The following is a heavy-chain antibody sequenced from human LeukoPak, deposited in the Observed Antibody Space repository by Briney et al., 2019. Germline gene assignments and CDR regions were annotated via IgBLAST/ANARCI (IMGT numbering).Heavy chain of an antibody. V-gene: IGHV4-59*12. CDR1: GGSITTYY. J-gene: IGHJ6*03. CDR2: AYYSGDT. CDR3: ARVIRYSSVEGDYYYYYMDV. Sequence: SETLSLTCTVSGGSITTYYWNWIRQPPGKGLEWIGYAYYSGDTNYNPSLKSRVAISVDTSKNQFSLKLSSVTAADTAVYYCARVIRYSSVEGDYYYYYMDVWGKGTTVTISS. D-gene: IGHD6-19*01.